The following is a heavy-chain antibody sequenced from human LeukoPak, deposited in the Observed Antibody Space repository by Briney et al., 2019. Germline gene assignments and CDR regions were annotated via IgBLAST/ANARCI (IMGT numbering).Heavy chain of an antibody. CDR3: ARGLIAEVLYMDV. CDR2: ISSSGSTI. Sequence: GGSLRLSCAASGFTFDDYAMNWVRQAPGRGLEWVSYISSSGSTIYYADSVKGRFTISRDNAKNSLYLQMNSLRAEDTAVYYCARGLIAEVLYMDVWGKGTTVTISS. CDR1: GFTFDDYA. V-gene: IGHV3-48*03. J-gene: IGHJ6*03. D-gene: IGHD3-22*01.